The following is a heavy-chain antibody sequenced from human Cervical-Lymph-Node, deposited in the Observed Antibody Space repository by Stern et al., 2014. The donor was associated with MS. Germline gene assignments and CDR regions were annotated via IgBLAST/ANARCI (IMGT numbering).Heavy chain of an antibody. V-gene: IGHV3-21*01. CDR3: ARDNYEYSTEAFDY. CDR2: ISSSSSYI. CDR1: GFTFSSSS. J-gene: IGHJ4*02. D-gene: IGHD6-6*01. Sequence: EVQLVESGGDLVKPGGSLRLSCAASGFTFSSSSMNWVRQATGKGLEWVSSISSSSSYIYYADAVKGRFTITRDNAKNTLYLQMNSQRAEDTAVYYYARDNYEYSTEAFDYWGQGTLVTVSS.